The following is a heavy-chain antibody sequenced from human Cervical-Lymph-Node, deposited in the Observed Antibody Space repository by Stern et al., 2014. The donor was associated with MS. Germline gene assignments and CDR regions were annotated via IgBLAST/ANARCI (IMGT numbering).Heavy chain of an antibody. Sequence: VQLLESGGGVVQPGRSLRLSCAASGFVFRRYALNWVRQAPGKGLDWVALISYDGRDKYYKDSVKGRFTVSRDNSNNTVDLEMNSLRLEDTAVYYCAKGGSGSYLDWGQGSLVTVSS. D-gene: IGHD1-26*01. CDR3: AKGGSGSYLD. J-gene: IGHJ4*02. CDR1: GFVFRRYA. CDR2: ISYDGRDK. V-gene: IGHV3-30*04.